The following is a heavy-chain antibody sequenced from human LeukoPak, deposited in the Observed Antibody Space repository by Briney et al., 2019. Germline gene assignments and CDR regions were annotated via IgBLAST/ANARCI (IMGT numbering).Heavy chain of an antibody. CDR2: IRYDGSNK. J-gene: IGHJ4*02. V-gene: IGHV3-30*02. Sequence: GGSLRLSCAASGFTFSRYGMHWVRQAPGKGLEWVAFIRYDGSNKYYADSVKGRFTISRDNSKNTMYLQMNSLRAEDTAVYYCAKDPRDCSTTSCCMAAAGFDYWGQGTLVTVSS. D-gene: IGHD2-2*01. CDR3: AKDPRDCSTTSCCMAAAGFDY. CDR1: GFTFSRYG.